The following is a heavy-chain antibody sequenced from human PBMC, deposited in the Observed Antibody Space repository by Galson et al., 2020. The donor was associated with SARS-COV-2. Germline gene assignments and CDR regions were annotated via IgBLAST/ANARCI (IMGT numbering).Heavy chain of an antibody. D-gene: IGHD3-16*02. CDR1: GFTFSSYG. CDR3: AREPRPYDYVWGSYRSGMDV. Sequence: GESLKISCAASGFTFSSYGMHWVRQAPGKGLEWVAVIWYDGSNKYYADSVKGRFTISRDNSKNTLYLQMNSLRAEDTAVYYCAREPRPYDYVWGSYRSGMDVWGQVTTVTVSS. V-gene: IGHV3-33*01. CDR2: IWYDGSNK. J-gene: IGHJ6*02.